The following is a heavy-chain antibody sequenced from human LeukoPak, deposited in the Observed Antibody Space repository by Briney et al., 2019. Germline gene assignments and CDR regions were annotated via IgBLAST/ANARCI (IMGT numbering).Heavy chain of an antibody. Sequence: ASVKVSCKASGYXFTNYYIHWVRQAPGQGLEWMGVINPSGGSTSYAQKFQGRVTMTRDTSTSTVYMELSSLGSEDTAVYYCAREEEGVTATWFDYWGQGTLVTVSS. CDR3: AREEEGVTATWFDY. CDR2: INPSGGST. V-gene: IGHV1-46*01. J-gene: IGHJ4*02. D-gene: IGHD2-21*02. CDR1: GYXFTNYY.